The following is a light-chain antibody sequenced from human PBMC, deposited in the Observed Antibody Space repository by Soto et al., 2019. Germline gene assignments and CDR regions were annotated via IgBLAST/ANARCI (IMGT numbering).Light chain of an antibody. CDR2: AAS. Sequence: DIQMTQSPSSLSASVGDSVTITCRASQNINNYLSWYQHKPGKAPKLLIYAASKLQSGVPSSFSGSRSGTEFTRTISRLYHEDFASYYCPQSYSMPQTFGQGTKRESK. CDR1: QNINNY. CDR3: PQSYSMPQT. V-gene: IGKV1-39*01. J-gene: IGKJ2*01.